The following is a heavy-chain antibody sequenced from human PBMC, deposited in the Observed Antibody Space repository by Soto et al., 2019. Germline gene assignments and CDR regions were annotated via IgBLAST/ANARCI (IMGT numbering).Heavy chain of an antibody. V-gene: IGHV1-3*01. CDR2: INAGNGNT. D-gene: IGHD3-9*01. CDR3: ARDSHDILTGETDYYGMDV. Sequence: ASVKVSCKASGNTFTSYAMHWVHQAPGQRLEWMGWINAGNGNTKYSQKCQGRVTITRDTSASTAYMELSSLRSEDTAVYYCARDSHDILTGETDYYGMDVWGQGTAVTVS. J-gene: IGHJ6*02. CDR1: GNTFTSYA.